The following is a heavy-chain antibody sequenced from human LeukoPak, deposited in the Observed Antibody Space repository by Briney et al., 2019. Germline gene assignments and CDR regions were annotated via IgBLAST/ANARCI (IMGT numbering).Heavy chain of an antibody. CDR1: GGSISSGGYY. D-gene: IGHD6-6*01. Sequence: SETLSLTCTVSGGSISSGGYYWSWIRQHPGKGLEWIGYIYHSGSTYYNPSLKSRVTISVDTSKNQFSLKLSSVTAADTAVYYCARGAIAALHYWGQGSLVTVSS. V-gene: IGHV4-31*03. CDR3: ARGAIAALHY. J-gene: IGHJ4*02. CDR2: IYHSGST.